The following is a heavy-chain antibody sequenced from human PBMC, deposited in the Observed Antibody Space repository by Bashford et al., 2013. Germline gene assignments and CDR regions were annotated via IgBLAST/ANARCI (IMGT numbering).Heavy chain of an antibody. V-gene: IGHV1-3*01. D-gene: IGHD2-2*01. CDR3: ARVYCSSTSCPHYYYYGMDV. CDR1: GYTFTSYA. J-gene: IGHJ6*01. Sequence: ASVKVSCKASGYTFTSYAMHWVRQAPGQRLEWMGWINAGNGNTKYSQKFQGRVTITRDTSASTAYMELSSLRSEDTAVYYCARVYCSSTSCPHYYYYGMDVWGKGPRSPSPQ. CDR2: INAGNGNT.